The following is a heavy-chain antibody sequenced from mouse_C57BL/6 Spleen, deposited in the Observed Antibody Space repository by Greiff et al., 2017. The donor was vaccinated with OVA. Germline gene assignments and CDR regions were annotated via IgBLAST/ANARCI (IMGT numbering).Heavy chain of an antibody. CDR1: GYTFTDYN. CDR2: INPNNGGT. V-gene: IGHV1-18*01. J-gene: IGHJ1*03. CDR3: ARDYGSSFDV. Sequence: VQLQQSGPELVKPGASVKIPCKASGYTFTDYNMDWVKQSHGKSLEWIGDINPNNGGTIYNQKFKGKATLTVDTSSSTAYMELRSLTSEDTAVYYCARDYGSSFDVWGTGTTVTVSS. D-gene: IGHD1-1*01.